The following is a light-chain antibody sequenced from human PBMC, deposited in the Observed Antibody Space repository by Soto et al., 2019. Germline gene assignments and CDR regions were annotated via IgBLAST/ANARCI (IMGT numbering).Light chain of an antibody. CDR1: SSDVGAYNY. CDR2: EVS. Sequence: QSALTQPASVSGSPGQSITISCTGTSSDVGAYNYVSWYQQHPDKAPKLIIYEVSNRPSGVSYRFSGSKSGNTASLTISGLQAADEADYYCNSYTTDSTYGFGTGTKVTV. CDR3: NSYTTDSTYG. V-gene: IGLV2-14*01. J-gene: IGLJ1*01.